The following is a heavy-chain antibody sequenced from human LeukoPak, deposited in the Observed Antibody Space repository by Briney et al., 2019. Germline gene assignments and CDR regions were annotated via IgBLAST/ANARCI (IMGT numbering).Heavy chain of an antibody. J-gene: IGHJ4*02. D-gene: IGHD3-3*01. Sequence: GGSLRLSCAASGFTFSSYAMSWVRQAPGKGLEWVSSISSSSSYIYYADSVKGRFTISRDNAKNSLYLQMNSLRAEDTAVYYCARGSRDFWSGYDGYWGQGTLVTVSS. V-gene: IGHV3-21*01. CDR2: ISSSSSYI. CDR1: GFTFSSYA. CDR3: ARGSRDFWSGYDGY.